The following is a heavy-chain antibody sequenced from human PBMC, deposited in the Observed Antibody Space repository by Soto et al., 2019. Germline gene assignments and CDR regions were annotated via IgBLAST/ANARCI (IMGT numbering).Heavy chain of an antibody. V-gene: IGHV4-34*01. CDR1: GASVNDYY. J-gene: IGHJ4*02. D-gene: IGHD1-26*01. Sequence: QVQLQQWGAGLLQSSETLSLTCAVYGASVNDYYWTWIRQSPGKGLEWIGEIHYNGRTNYNPSLSSRVTISLQTSKSHVFLKLSSVIAAVTAVYYCARRGCGGYPFYFDSWGQGTLVTVSS. CDR2: IHYNGRT. CDR3: ARRGCGGYPFYFDS.